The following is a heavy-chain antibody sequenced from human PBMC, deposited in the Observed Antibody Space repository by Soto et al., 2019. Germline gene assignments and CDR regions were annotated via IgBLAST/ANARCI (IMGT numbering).Heavy chain of an antibody. J-gene: IGHJ4*02. CDR3: GRHPHRIKISQG. CDR2: IYYSGST. Sequence: ETLSLTCTVSGGSISSSSYYWGWIRQPPGKGLERIGSIYYSGSTYYNPSLKSRVTISVDTSKNQFSLKLSSVTAADTAVYYCGRHPHRIKISQGWGRGPLVPVSS. V-gene: IGHV4-39*01. CDR1: GGSISSSSYY. D-gene: IGHD3-3*01.